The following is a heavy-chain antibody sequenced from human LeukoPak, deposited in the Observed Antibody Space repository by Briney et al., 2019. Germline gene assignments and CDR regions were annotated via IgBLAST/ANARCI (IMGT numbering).Heavy chain of an antibody. J-gene: IGHJ6*04. V-gene: IGHV3-48*03. CDR3: AELGITMIGGV. Sequence: GGSLRLSCAASGFTFSSYEMNWVRQAPGKGLEWVSYISSSGSTIYYADSVKGRFTISRDNAKNSLYLQMNGLRAEDTAVYYCAELGITMIGGVWGKGTTVTISS. D-gene: IGHD3-10*02. CDR1: GFTFSSYE. CDR2: ISSSGSTI.